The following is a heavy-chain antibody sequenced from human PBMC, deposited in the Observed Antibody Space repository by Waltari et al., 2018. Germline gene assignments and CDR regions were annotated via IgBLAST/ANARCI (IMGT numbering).Heavy chain of an antibody. CDR2: INTYNGDT. CDR1: GFTFTNYG. Sequence: QIQLVQSGGEVKKPGASVKVSCKASGFTFTNYGFTWVRQAPGQGLEWMGGINTYNGDTNVAQKFQDRLTMTTDTSTSTAHMELRSLRSDDTAVYYCARSLRCYYGSSGYCLFDYWGQGTLVTVSS. D-gene: IGHD3-22*01. CDR3: ARSLRCYYGSSGYCLFDY. V-gene: IGHV1-18*01. J-gene: IGHJ4*02.